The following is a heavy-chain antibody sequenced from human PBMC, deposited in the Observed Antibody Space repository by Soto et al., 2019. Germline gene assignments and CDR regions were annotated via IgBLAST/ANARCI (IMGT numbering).Heavy chain of an antibody. Sequence: SETLSLTCTVSGGSISSADYYWSWIRQPPGQGLEWIGYIYYSGSTYYTPSLKSRVTMSVDTSKNQFSLKLSSVTAADTAVYYCARGVRGGTVVVVAATFFXYWGQGTLVTVSS. CDR2: IYYSGST. CDR3: ARGVRGGTVVVVAATFFXY. CDR1: GGSISSADYY. J-gene: IGHJ4*02. D-gene: IGHD2-15*01. V-gene: IGHV4-30-4*01.